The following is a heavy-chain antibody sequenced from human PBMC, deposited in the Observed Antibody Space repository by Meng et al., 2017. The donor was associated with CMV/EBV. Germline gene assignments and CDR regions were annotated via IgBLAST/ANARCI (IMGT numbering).Heavy chain of an antibody. Sequence: ASVKVSCKASGYTFTSYGISWVRQAPGQGLEWMGWISAYNGNTNYAQKLQGRVTMTTDTSTSTAYMELRSLRSDDTAVYYCARDDLKYSGSYSTDYWGQGTQVTVSS. CDR1: GYTFTSYG. CDR3: ARDDLKYSGSYSTDY. D-gene: IGHD1-26*01. CDR2: ISAYNGNT. V-gene: IGHV1-18*01. J-gene: IGHJ4*02.